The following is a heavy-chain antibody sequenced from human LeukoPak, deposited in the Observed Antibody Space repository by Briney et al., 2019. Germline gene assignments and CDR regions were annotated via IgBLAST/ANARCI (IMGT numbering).Heavy chain of an antibody. CDR3: AKATAQQAINGFDY. CDR1: GFTFDYYA. J-gene: IGHJ4*02. V-gene: IGHV3-9*03. CDR2: ICWNSGSI. Sequence: PGSSLRLPCTASGFTFDYYAMHWPPQSTGKALEWVTGICWNSGSIGFADSVKGRFNISRHNAKNSLYLQMNSLRAEDMALYYCAKATAQQAINGFDYWGQRTLVTVSS. D-gene: IGHD6-13*01.